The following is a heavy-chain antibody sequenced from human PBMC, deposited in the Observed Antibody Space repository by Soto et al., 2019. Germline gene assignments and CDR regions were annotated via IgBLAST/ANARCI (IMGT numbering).Heavy chain of an antibody. CDR3: ARVLYAGSGSPWCSDY. D-gene: IGHD3-10*01. V-gene: IGHV3-21*01. CDR2: ISSSSSYI. J-gene: IGHJ4*02. CDR1: GFTFSSYN. Sequence: EVQLVESGGGLVKPGGSLRLSCAASGFTFSSYNMNWVRQAPGKGLEWVSSISSSSSYIYYADSVKGRFTISRDNAKNSLDLQMNSLRAKDTAVYYCARVLYAGSGSPWCSDYWRQETLVTASS.